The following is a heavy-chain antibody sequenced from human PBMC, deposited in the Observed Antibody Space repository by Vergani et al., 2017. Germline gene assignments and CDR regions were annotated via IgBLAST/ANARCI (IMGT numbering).Heavy chain of an antibody. CDR1: GFTFSFSG. J-gene: IGHJ4*02. V-gene: IGHV3-30*02. D-gene: IGHD4-17*01. CDR2: IKNDESRK. Sequence: QVHLVESGGGVVQPGGSLRLSCAASGFTFSFSGMQWVRQGPGKGLEWVAFIKNDESRKNCAESLKDRFTISRDNSKNMLYLQMNNLRPEDKAVYYCAKAPYADYGYFQSWGQGTLVTVSS. CDR3: AKAPYADYGYFQS.